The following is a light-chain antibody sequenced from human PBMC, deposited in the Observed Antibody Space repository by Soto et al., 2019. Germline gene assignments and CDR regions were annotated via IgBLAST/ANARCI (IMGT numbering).Light chain of an antibody. CDR1: QSISSY. V-gene: IGKV1-39*01. J-gene: IGKJ5*01. CDR3: QQSYSTSIT. CDR2: AAS. Sequence: DIQMTQSPSSLSASVGDRVTITCRASQSISSYLNWYQQKPGKAPKLLIYAASSLQSGVPSRFSGSGSGKDFPLTISMLQPEDFATYYCQQSYSTSITFGQGTRLEIK.